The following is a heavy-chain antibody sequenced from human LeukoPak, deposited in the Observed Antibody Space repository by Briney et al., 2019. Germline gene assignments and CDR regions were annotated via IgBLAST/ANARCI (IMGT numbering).Heavy chain of an antibody. Sequence: EASVKVSCKASGYTFTGYYMHWVRQAPGQGPEWMGRINPNSGGTNYAQKFQGRVTMTRDTSISTAYMELSRLRSDDTAVYYCASMPSDSWDKNWFDPWGQGTLVTVSS. J-gene: IGHJ5*02. V-gene: IGHV1-2*06. CDR1: GYTFTGYY. D-gene: IGHD6-13*01. CDR3: ASMPSDSWDKNWFDP. CDR2: INPNSGGT.